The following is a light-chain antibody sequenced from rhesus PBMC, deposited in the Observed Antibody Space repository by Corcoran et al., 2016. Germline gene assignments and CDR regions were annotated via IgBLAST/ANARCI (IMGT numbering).Light chain of an antibody. V-gene: IGLV2-23*01. Sequence: QAALTQPPSVSGSPGQSVTISCTGTSSDIGGYNYVSWYQQHPGKAPKLMIYDVSKRPSGVFDRFSGSKSGNTASLTISGLQAEDEADYYCSSDAGSNTFIFGAGTRLTVL. CDR2: DVS. J-gene: IGLJ1*01. CDR1: SSDIGGYNY. CDR3: SSDAGSNTFI.